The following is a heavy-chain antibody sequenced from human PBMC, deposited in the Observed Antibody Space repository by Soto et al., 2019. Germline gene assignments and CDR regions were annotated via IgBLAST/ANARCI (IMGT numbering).Heavy chain of an antibody. CDR2: IHSDGSST. Sequence: EVQLLESGGGLVQPGASLRLSCAASGFTFSYYWMHWVRQAPGMGLVWVSRIHSDGSSTTYADSVKGRFTISRDNARNTLYLQMNSLRAEETAVYYCASGGRGAFDLWGQGTVLTVSS. J-gene: IGHJ3*01. CDR1: GFTFSYYW. D-gene: IGHD1-26*01. V-gene: IGHV3-74*01. CDR3: ASGGRGAFDL.